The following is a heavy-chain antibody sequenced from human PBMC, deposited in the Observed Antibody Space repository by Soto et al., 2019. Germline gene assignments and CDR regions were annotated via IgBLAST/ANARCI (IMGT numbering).Heavy chain of an antibody. J-gene: IGHJ5*02. CDR1: GYSISSVSY. D-gene: IGHD3-3*01. Sequence: SETLSLTCAVSGYSISSVSYLCLILHPPVNGLEWIGSIYHSGSTYYNPSLKSRVTISVDTSKNQFSLKLSSVTAADTAVYYCARDRPGAFDFWSGYWFDPWGQGTLVTVSS. CDR2: IYHSGST. V-gene: IGHV4-38-2*02. CDR3: ARDRPGAFDFWSGYWFDP.